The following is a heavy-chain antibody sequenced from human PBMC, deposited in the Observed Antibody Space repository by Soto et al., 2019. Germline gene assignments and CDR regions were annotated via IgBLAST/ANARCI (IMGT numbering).Heavy chain of an antibody. CDR3: ARDPGGSSSQRSWFDP. V-gene: IGHV1-46*01. CDR1: GGTFSSYA. CDR2: INPSGGST. Sequence: QVQLVQSGAEVKKPGSSVKVSCKASGGTFSSYAISWVRQAPGQGLEWMGIINPSGGSTSYAQKFQGRVTMTRDTSTSTVYMELSSLRSEDTAVYYCARDPGGSSSQRSWFDPWGQGTLVTVSS. D-gene: IGHD6-13*01. J-gene: IGHJ5*02.